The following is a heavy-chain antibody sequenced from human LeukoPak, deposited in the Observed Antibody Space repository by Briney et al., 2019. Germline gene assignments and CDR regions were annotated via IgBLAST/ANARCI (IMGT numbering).Heavy chain of an antibody. CDR2: ISPNSGGT. CDR3: ARSRDILTGYYMGY. D-gene: IGHD3-9*01. CDR1: GYTFTGYY. J-gene: IGHJ4*02. Sequence: ASVKVSCKASGYTFTGYYMRRVRQAPGQGLEWMGWISPNSGGTNYAQKFQGRVTMTRDTSISTAYMELSRLRSDDTAVYYCARSRDILTGYYMGYWGQGTLVTVSS. V-gene: IGHV1-2*02.